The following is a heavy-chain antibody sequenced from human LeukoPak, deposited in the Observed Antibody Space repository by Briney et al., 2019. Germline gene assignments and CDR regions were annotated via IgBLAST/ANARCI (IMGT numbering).Heavy chain of an antibody. V-gene: IGHV3-43D*03. Sequence: GFLRLSCAASGFTFDDYAMHWVRQAPGKGLEWVSLISWDGGSTYYADSVKGRFTISRDNSKNSLYLQMNSLRAEDTALYYCAKDWSDSSGFPDYWGQGTLVTVSS. CDR3: AKDWSDSSGFPDY. D-gene: IGHD3-22*01. J-gene: IGHJ4*02. CDR1: GFTFDDYA. CDR2: ISWDGGST.